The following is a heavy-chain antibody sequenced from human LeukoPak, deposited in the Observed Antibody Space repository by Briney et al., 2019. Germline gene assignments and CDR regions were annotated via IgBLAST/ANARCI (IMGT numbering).Heavy chain of an antibody. CDR2: VYHTGST. V-gene: IGHV4-38-2*02. CDR1: GYSITGGYY. J-gene: IGHJ5*02. D-gene: IGHD2-8*02. Sequence: PSETLSLTCTVSGYSITGGYYWGWIRQPPGKGLEYIGFVYHTGSTYYNPSLRSRVTMSVDTSKNQFSLNLTSVTAADTAVYFCARLVGSFSSKNWFDPWGQGSLVTVSS. CDR3: ARLVGSFSSKNWFDP.